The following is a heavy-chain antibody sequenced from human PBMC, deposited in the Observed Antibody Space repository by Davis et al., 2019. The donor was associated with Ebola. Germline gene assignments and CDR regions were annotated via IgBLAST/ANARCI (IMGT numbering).Heavy chain of an antibody. J-gene: IGHJ4*02. CDR1: GDSLSSNSAA. Sequence: QTPSLTPAISGDSLSSNSAAWNWIRQPPSRCLEWRGRTYDRSNWYNDYAVSVKSRITINPDTSKNQFSLQLNSVTPEDTAVYYCARGLATIPFDYWGQGTLVTVSS. V-gene: IGHV6-1*01. CDR3: ARGLATIPFDY. D-gene: IGHD5-24*01. CDR2: TYDRSNWYN.